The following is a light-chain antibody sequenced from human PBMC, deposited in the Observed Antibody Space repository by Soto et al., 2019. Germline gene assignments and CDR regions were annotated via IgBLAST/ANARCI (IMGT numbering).Light chain of an antibody. CDR1: STDIGGYDY. CDR2: EVS. CDR3: SSYTDTYTFV. Sequence: QSVLTQPASVSGSPGQSITNSCTGTSTDIGGYDYVSWYQHHPSKAPKLLIYEVSNRPLGVSNRFAGSKSDNTASLTISGLQTEDEADYYCSSYTDTYTFVFGTGTKVTVL. J-gene: IGLJ1*01. V-gene: IGLV2-14*01.